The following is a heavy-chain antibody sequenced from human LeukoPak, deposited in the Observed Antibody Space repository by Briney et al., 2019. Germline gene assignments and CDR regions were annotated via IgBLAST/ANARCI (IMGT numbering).Heavy chain of an antibody. Sequence: SETLSLTCAVYGGSFSGFYWSWVRQPPGKGLEWIGEINHSGNTHYNPSFKSRVTILVDTFRNQFSLKLTSVTAADAAVYYCARGPDSGSHFAWFDPWGQGTLVTVSS. CDR1: GGSFSGFY. J-gene: IGHJ5*02. CDR3: ARGPDSGSHFAWFDP. D-gene: IGHD3-10*01. CDR2: INHSGNT. V-gene: IGHV4-34*01.